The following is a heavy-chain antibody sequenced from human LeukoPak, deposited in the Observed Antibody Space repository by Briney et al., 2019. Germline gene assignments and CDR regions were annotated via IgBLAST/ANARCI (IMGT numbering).Heavy chain of an antibody. J-gene: IGHJ4*02. D-gene: IGHD3-9*01. CDR3: ARESFDILTGYLDY. V-gene: IGHV3-53*01. Sequence: PSETLSLTCTVSGGSISSYYWSWVRQAPGKGLEWVSVIYSGGSTYYADSVKGRFTISRDNSKNTLYLQMNSLRAEDTAVYYCARESFDILTGYLDYWGQGTLVTVSS. CDR1: GGSISSYY. CDR2: IYSGGST.